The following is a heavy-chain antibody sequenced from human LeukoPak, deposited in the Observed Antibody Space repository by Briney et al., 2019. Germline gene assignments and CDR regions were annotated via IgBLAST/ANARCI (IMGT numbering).Heavy chain of an antibody. D-gene: IGHD3-10*01. CDR1: GGSVTSGGFY. CDR2: VYYTGST. CDR3: ARHSGSGSLSRPFDP. Sequence: KPLETLSLTCSVSGGSVTSGGFYWGWLRQATGKGPEWIATVYYTGSTYYNPSLKSRITISIDTSKNQFSLRLTSVTATDTAVYDCARHSGSGSLSRPFDPWGQGTLVTVSS. J-gene: IGHJ5*02. V-gene: IGHV4-39*01.